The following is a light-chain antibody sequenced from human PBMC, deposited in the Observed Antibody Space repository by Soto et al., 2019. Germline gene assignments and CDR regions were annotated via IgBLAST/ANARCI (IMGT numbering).Light chain of an antibody. J-gene: IGKJ1*01. CDR3: QQRTNWPT. CDR2: DTY. CDR1: QSVRSK. Sequence: EIVLTQSPASLSVSPGERATLSCRASQSVRSKVAWYQQKPGQAPSLVIYDTYIRATGIPARFSGSGSETEFTLTIISLQSEDFAVYYCQQRTNWPTFGQGTKVDIK. V-gene: IGKV3-15*01.